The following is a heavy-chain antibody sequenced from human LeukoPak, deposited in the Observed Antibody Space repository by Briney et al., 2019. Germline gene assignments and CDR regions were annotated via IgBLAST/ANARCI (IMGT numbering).Heavy chain of an antibody. CDR1: GYTFTSYG. Sequence: ASVKVSCKASGYTFTSYGISWVRQAPGQGLEWMGWISAYNGNTNYAQKLQGRVTMTTDTSTSTAYMELRSLRSDDTAVYYCARQGYYYDSSGYYYLGVFYYYMDVWGKGTTVTVSS. CDR2: ISAYNGNT. J-gene: IGHJ6*03. CDR3: ARQGYYYDSSGYYYLGVFYYYMDV. D-gene: IGHD3-22*01. V-gene: IGHV1-18*01.